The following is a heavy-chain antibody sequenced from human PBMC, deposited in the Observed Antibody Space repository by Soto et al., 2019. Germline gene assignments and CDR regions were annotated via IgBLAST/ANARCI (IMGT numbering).Heavy chain of an antibody. V-gene: IGHV4-39*01. D-gene: IGHD3-16*01. J-gene: IGHJ4*02. CDR2: IYYSGTT. Sequence: QLQLQESGPGLVQPSETLSLTCSVSGGSISSSSYYWGWIRQPPGKGLEWIGSIYYSGTTYYNPHLQSRVTIPVDTSKNQFSLKLNSVTAADTAVYFCARRGGHGVAFDYWGQGTLVTVSS. CDR1: GGSISSSSYY. CDR3: ARRGGHGVAFDY.